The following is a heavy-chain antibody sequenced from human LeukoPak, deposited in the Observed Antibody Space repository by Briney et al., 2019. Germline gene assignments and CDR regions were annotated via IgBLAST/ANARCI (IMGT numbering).Heavy chain of an antibody. CDR2: ITRSGSTT. Sequence: PGGSLRLSCAASGFTFSNYDMNWVRQAPGKGLEWASYITRSGSTTYYADSVKGRFTISRDNSKNTLSLQMNSLRVEDTAIYYCAKDIQLSTWGLGTMVTVSS. CDR3: AKDIQLST. J-gene: IGHJ3*01. D-gene: IGHD5-24*01. V-gene: IGHV3-48*03. CDR1: GFTFSNYD.